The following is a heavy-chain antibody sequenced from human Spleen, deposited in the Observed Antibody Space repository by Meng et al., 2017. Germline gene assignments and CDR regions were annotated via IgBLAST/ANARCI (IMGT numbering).Heavy chain of an antibody. V-gene: IGHV4-39*07. Sequence: VPLQEPGPGLVKPSETLSLTFTVSGGSISSSSYYWGWIRQPPGKGLEWIGSMYYRGSTYYNPSLKSRVTISVDTSKNQFSLKLSSVTAADTAVYYCARGLNWFDPWGQGTLVTVSS. CDR3: ARGLNWFDP. J-gene: IGHJ5*02. CDR2: MYYRGST. CDR1: GGSISSSSYY.